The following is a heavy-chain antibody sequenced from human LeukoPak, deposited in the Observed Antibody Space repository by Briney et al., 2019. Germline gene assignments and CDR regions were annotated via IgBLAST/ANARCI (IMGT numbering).Heavy chain of an antibody. CDR3: AKGSSAVRGVSKIFDY. Sequence: GGSLRLSCAASGFTFSSYAMHWVRQAPGKGLEWVAVISYDGSNKYYADSVKGRFTISRDNSKNTLYLQMNSLRAEDTAVYYCAKGSSAVRGVSKIFDYWGQGTLVTVSS. CDR2: ISYDGSNK. V-gene: IGHV3-30*04. CDR1: GFTFSSYA. J-gene: IGHJ4*02. D-gene: IGHD3-10*01.